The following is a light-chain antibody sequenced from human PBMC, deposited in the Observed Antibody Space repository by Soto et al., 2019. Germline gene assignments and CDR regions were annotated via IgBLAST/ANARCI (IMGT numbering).Light chain of an antibody. J-gene: IGKJ5*01. CDR3: QQRHKWPIA. CDR2: GAY. V-gene: IGKV3-11*01. Sequence: EMMQTQAPLTLSASQGDTPTLPSRASQSVSSYLAWYQQKSGQAPRLLIYGAYNRATGIPPRFSGSGSQTEFTLTITSLEPEDSAVYYCQQRHKWPIAFGQGTRLEIK. CDR1: QSVSSY.